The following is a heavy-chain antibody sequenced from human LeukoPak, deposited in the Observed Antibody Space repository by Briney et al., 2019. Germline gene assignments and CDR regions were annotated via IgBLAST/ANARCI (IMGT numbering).Heavy chain of an antibody. CDR1: GYTFTSYY. CDR2: INPSGGST. CDR3: AISGYCSSTSCSYYYGMDV. D-gene: IGHD2-2*01. V-gene: IGHV1-46*01. J-gene: IGHJ6*02. Sequence: GASVKVSYKASGYTFTSYYMHWVRQAPGQGLEWMGIINPSGGSTSYAQKFQGRVTMTRDTSTSTVYMELSSLRSEDTAVYYCAISGYCSSTSCSYYYGMDVWGQGTTVTVSS.